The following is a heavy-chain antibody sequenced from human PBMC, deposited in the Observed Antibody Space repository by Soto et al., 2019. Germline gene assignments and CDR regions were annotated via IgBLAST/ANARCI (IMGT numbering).Heavy chain of an antibody. J-gene: IGHJ6*02. Sequence: QVQLQESGPGLVKPSQTLSLTCTVSGGSISSGGSYWSWIRQHPGKGLEWIGFIYYSGSTYYNPPLKGRVTMSVDTSKKQFSLKLSSVTAADTAVYYCARVCGGDCHYGMDVWGQGTTVTVSS. CDR3: ARVCGGDCHYGMDV. D-gene: IGHD2-21*02. CDR2: IYYSGST. V-gene: IGHV4-31*03. CDR1: GGSISSGGSY.